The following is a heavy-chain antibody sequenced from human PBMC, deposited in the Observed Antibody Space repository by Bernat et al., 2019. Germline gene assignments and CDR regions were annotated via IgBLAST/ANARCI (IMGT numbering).Heavy chain of an antibody. CDR3: ARDYPGDCSSASCPGVFDY. CDR1: GFTFSSYC. D-gene: IGHD2-2*01. V-gene: IGHV3-7*04. CDR2: IKQDGSGK. Sequence: EVQLVESGGGLVQPGGSLRLSCAVSGFTFSSYCMSWVRQAPGKGLEWVSRIKQDGSGKYYVDSVKGRFTITRDNDDNSLYLQMNDLRAEDTAVYFCARDYPGDCSSASCPGVFDYWGQGTLVTVSS. J-gene: IGHJ4*02.